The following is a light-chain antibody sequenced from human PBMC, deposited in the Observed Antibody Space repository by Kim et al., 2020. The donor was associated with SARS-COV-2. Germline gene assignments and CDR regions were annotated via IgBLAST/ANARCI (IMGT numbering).Light chain of an antibody. Sequence: SPGERATLSCRANLSVSRNYLAWYQQKPGQAPRLLIYDASTRATGTPDRFSGSGSGTDFTLTINRLEPEDFAVYFCQQYGSSPRTLGQGTKVDIK. CDR1: LSVSRNY. CDR2: DAS. V-gene: IGKV3-20*01. J-gene: IGKJ1*01. CDR3: QQYGSSPRT.